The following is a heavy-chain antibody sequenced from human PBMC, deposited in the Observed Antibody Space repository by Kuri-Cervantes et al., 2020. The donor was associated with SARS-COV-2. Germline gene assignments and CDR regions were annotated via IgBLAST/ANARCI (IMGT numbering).Heavy chain of an antibody. V-gene: IGHV3-21*01. Sequence: GGSLRLSCAASGFSFRNYNMNWVRQAPGRGLEWVSFISSSSGSISYADSVRGRFTISRDNAKNSLYLQMNNLRAEDTAMYYCVQADYGDADWGQGTLVTVSS. D-gene: IGHD4-17*01. CDR3: VQADYGDAD. CDR2: ISSSSGSI. CDR1: GFSFRNYN. J-gene: IGHJ4*02.